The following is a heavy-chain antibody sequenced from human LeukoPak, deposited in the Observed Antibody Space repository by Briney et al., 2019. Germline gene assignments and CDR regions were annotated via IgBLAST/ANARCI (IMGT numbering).Heavy chain of an antibody. CDR3: ARTRIAVAGLYYFNY. CDR1: GFTFSSYS. Sequence: GGSLRLSCAASGFTFSSYSMNWVRQAPGKGLEWVSVIYSGGITYYADSVKGRFTFSRDNSKSTLYLQMNSLRTEDTAVYYCARTRIAVAGLYYFNYWGQGTLVTVSS. V-gene: IGHV3-53*01. J-gene: IGHJ4*02. D-gene: IGHD6-19*01. CDR2: IYSGGIT.